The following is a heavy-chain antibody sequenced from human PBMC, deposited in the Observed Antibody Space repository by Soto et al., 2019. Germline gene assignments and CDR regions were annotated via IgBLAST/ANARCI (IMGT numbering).Heavy chain of an antibody. Sequence: ALRLSWVSSLFTFTKAWMTWVRKAPFKGLEWVGHIKSKTDGGTADYAAPVKGRFTISRDDSKNTLYLQMNSLKTEDTAVYYCTTGTWIQLWLPEYWGQGTLVTVSS. D-gene: IGHD5-18*01. J-gene: IGHJ4*02. CDR2: IKSKTDGGTA. CDR1: LFTFTKAW. V-gene: IGHV3-15*01. CDR3: TTGTWIQLWLPEY.